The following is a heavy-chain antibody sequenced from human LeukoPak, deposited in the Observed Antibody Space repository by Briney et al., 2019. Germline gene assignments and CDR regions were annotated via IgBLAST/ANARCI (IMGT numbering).Heavy chain of an antibody. V-gene: IGHV3-23*01. D-gene: IGHD2-21*02. J-gene: IGHJ3*02. CDR1: GFTFSTYG. CDR3: ARRCGDCLGASDI. Sequence: GGSLRLSCVASGFTFSTYGMGWVRQAPGKGLEWVSSIGGGGADKYYADSVKGRFTISRDNSKNTLSLQMNSLRAEDTAIYYCARRCGDCLGASDIWGQGTMVTVSS. CDR2: IGGGGADK.